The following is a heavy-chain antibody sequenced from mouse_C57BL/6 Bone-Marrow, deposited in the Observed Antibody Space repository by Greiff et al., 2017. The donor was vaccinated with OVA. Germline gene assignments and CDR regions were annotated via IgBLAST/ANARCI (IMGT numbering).Heavy chain of an antibody. CDR2: IYPGSGST. J-gene: IGHJ2*01. CDR1: GYTFTSYW. D-gene: IGHD4-1*01. CDR3: ARKTGTRSYYFDY. V-gene: IGHV1-55*01. Sequence: QVQLQQPGAELVKPGASVKMSCKASGYTFTSYWITWVKQRPGQGLGWIGDIYPGSGSTNYNEKFKSKATLTVDTSSSTAYMQLSSLTSEDSAVYYCARKTGTRSYYFDYWGQGTTLTVSS.